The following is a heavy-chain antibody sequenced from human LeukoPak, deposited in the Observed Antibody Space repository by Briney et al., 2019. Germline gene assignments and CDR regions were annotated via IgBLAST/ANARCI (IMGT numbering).Heavy chain of an antibody. D-gene: IGHD3-3*01. CDR3: VKDGLRVAESSPPLNF. Sequence: PGGSLRLSCAASGFSFSSYSMSWVRQAPGKGLEGVSLICGSAGGTYYPDSVRGRFTISRETSRRTLYLQMNRLGAEDTALYYCVKDGLRVAESSPPLNFWGQGTLVTVSS. CDR2: ICGSAGGT. J-gene: IGHJ4*02. CDR1: GFSFSSYS. V-gene: IGHV3-23*01.